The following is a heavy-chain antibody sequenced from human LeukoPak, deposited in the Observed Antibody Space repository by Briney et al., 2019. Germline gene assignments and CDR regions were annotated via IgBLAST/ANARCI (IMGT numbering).Heavy chain of an antibody. CDR2: ISYDGSNK. D-gene: IGHD4-17*01. CDR1: GFTFSSYA. Sequence: GGSLRLSCAASGFTFSSYAMHWVRQAPGEGLEWVAVISYDGSNKYYADSVKGRFTISRDNSKNTLYLQMNSLRAEDTAVYYCARETGSAVGSTDFDYWGQGTLVTVSS. J-gene: IGHJ4*02. CDR3: ARETGSAVGSTDFDY. V-gene: IGHV3-30-3*01.